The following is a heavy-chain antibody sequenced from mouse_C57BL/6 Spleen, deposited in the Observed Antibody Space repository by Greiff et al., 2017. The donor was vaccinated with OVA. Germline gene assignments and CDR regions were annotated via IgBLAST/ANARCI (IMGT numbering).Heavy chain of an antibody. CDR3: ARTGLPAWFAY. D-gene: IGHD2-4*01. V-gene: IGHV1-26*01. CDR1: GYTFTDYY. CDR2: INPNNGGT. Sequence: VQLQQSGPELVKPGASVKISCKASGYTFTDYYMNWVKQSHGKSLEWIGDINPNNGGTSYNQKFKGKATLTVDKSSSTAYMELRSLTSEDSAVYYCARTGLPAWFAYWGQGTLVTVSA. J-gene: IGHJ3*01.